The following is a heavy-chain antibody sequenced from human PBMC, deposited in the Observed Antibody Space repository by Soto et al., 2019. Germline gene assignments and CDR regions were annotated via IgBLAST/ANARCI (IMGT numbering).Heavy chain of an antibody. CDR3: ARDLRYYDFWSGYYRNYYGMGV. Sequence: SETLSLTCTVSGGSISSYYWSWIRQPPGKGLEWIGYIYYSGSTNYNPSLKSRVTISVDTSKNQFSLKLSSVTAADTAVYYCARDLRYYDFWSGYYRNYYGMGVWGQGTTVTVSS. CDR1: GGSISSYY. D-gene: IGHD3-3*01. CDR2: IYYSGST. J-gene: IGHJ6*02. V-gene: IGHV4-59*01.